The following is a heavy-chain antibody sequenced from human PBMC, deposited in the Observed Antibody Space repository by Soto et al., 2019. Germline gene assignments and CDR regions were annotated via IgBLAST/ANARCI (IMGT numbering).Heavy chain of an antibody. CDR2: INPSGGST. V-gene: IGHV1-46*01. CDR3: AREKGEVAATLFLYYYYYYGMAV. Sequence: ASVKVSCKASGYTFTSYYMHWVRQAPGQGLEWMGIINPSGGSTSYAQKFQGRVTMTRDTSTSTVYMELSSLRSEDTAVYYCAREKGEVAATLFLYYYYYYGMAVSGQGTTVTVSS. D-gene: IGHD2-15*01. J-gene: IGHJ6*02. CDR1: GYTFTSYY.